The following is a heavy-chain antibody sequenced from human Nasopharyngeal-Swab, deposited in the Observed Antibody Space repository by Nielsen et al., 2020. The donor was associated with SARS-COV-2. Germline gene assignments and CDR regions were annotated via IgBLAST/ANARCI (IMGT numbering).Heavy chain of an antibody. CDR2: TYYRSKWYN. Sequence: SQSLSLPCAICGDSVSSNSASWNWIRQSTSRGLEWLGRTYYRSKWYNDYAVSVKSRITINPDTSKNQFSLQLNSVTPEDTAVYYCARGLLGEFPGGMDVWGQGTTVTVSS. CDR1: GDSVSSNSAS. V-gene: IGHV6-1*01. J-gene: IGHJ6*02. D-gene: IGHD3-16*01. CDR3: ARGLLGEFPGGMDV.